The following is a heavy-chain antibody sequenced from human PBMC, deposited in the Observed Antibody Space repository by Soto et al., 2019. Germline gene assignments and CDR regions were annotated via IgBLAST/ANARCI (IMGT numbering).Heavy chain of an antibody. J-gene: IGHJ6*02. CDR2: ISAYNGNT. CDR3: GRDLTDSGSYYRYYYGMDV. V-gene: IGHV1-18*01. D-gene: IGHD3-10*01. CDR1: GYTFTSYG. Sequence: ASVKVSCKASGYTFTSYGISWVRQAPGQGLEWMGWISAYNGNTNYAQKHQGRVTMTTDTSTSTTYKKLRRLRSDDTAVYYNGRDLTDSGSYYRYYYGMDVWGQGTTVTVSS.